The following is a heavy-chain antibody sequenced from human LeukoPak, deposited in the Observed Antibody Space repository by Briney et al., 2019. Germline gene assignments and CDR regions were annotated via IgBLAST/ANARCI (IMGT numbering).Heavy chain of an antibody. D-gene: IGHD6-13*01. J-gene: IGHJ3*02. CDR3: ARWGTYSSSWLGAFDI. CDR2: INSDGSST. V-gene: IGHV3-74*01. CDR1: GVTVSGYW. Sequence: PGGSLRLSCAAFGVTVSGYWMNWVRQAPGRGLVWVARINSDGSSTSHADSVKGRFTISRDNAKNSLYLQMNSLRADDTAVYYCARWGTYSSSWLGAFDIWGQGTMVTVSS.